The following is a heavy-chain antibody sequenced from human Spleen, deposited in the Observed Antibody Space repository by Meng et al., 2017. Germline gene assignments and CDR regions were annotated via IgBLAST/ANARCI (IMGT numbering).Heavy chain of an antibody. Sequence: SETLSLTCGVYGGSFSGYYWTWIRQSPGKGLEWIGESRRGGSPIYNPSLNSRVTISVDTSKNEVSLKLTFVTAADTAVYYCARGSYFGSNAAGDYYYNGMDVWGQGTTVTVSS. CDR2: SRRGGSP. V-gene: IGHV4-34*01. CDR1: GGSFSGYY. CDR3: ARGSYFGSNAAGDYYYNGMDV. J-gene: IGHJ6*02. D-gene: IGHD3-10*01.